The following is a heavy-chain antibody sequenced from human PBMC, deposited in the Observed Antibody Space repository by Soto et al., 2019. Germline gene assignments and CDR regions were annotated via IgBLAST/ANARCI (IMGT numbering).Heavy chain of an antibody. CDR3: ARDGAYYYASRMDF. Sequence: EVQLVESGGGLVQPGGSLRLSCVASGIPVSSNYMTWVRQAPGKGLEWVSVLHSGGDTYYANSVKGRFTISRHDSTIRLFLQMNSLTAEEPAVFYWARDGAYYYASRMDFWGKGTTVPFSS. CDR2: LHSGGDT. CDR1: GIPVSSNY. V-gene: IGHV3-53*04. D-gene: IGHD3-10*01. J-gene: IGHJ6*04.